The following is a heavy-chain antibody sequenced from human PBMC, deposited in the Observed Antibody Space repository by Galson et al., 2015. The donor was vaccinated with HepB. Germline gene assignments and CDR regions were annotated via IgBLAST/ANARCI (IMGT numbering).Heavy chain of an antibody. CDR1: GFTFRSYW. CDR3: ARDLVAYGSGWSHYFDS. V-gene: IGHV3-48*02. CDR2: ISSSSDTI. D-gene: IGHD6-19*01. J-gene: IGHJ4*02. Sequence: SLRLSCAASGFTFRSYWMYWVRQAPGKGLEWVSYISSSSDTIYYAQSVEGRFTISRDNAKKSLYLQMDGPRDEDTAVYYCARDLVAYGSGWSHYFDSWGQGTLVTVSS.